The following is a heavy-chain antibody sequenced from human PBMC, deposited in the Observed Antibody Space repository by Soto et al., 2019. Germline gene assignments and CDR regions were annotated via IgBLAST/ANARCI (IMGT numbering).Heavy chain of an antibody. CDR1: GGTFSNYA. CDR2: INPIFGTA. Sequence: QVQLVQSGAEVKQPGSSVKVSCKASGGTFSNYAINWVRQAPGRGLEWMGGINPIFGTAAYAQKFQGRVTITADKSTTTADMEVSSVTSDDTAVYYCARGWETVGATTAFAYWGQGSLVTVSS. CDR3: ARGWETVGATTAFAY. J-gene: IGHJ4*02. V-gene: IGHV1-69*06. D-gene: IGHD1-26*01.